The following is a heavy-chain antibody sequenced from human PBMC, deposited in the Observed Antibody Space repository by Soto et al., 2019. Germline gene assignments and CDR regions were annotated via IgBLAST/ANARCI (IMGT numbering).Heavy chain of an antibody. Sequence: GGSLRLSCAASGFTFSSYTMNWVRQAPGKGLEWVAVISYDGSNKYYADSVKGRFTISRDNSKNTLYLQMNSLRAEDTAVYYCAARLAAYSHYYYGMDVCGQGTTVTVSS. CDR3: AARLAAYSHYYYGMDV. V-gene: IGHV3-30*03. D-gene: IGHD2-15*01. CDR1: GFTFSSYT. CDR2: ISYDGSNK. J-gene: IGHJ6*02.